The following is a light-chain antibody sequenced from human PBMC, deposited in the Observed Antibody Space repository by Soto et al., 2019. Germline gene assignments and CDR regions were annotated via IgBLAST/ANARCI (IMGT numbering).Light chain of an antibody. CDR3: QQYKDWPPYT. CDR2: GAS. CDR1: QRISSN. J-gene: IGKJ2*01. V-gene: IGKV3-15*01. Sequence: ILMTQSQATLSFSPGERATLSCRASQRISSNVAWYQQKPGQAPRLLIYGASTRATGVPARFSGGGSGTEFTLTISSLQSEDFAVYFCQQYKDWPPYTFGQGTKLEIK.